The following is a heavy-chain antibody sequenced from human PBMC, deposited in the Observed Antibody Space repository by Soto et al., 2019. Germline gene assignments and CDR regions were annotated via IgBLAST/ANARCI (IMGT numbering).Heavy chain of an antibody. J-gene: IGHJ5*02. CDR1: GGSLSGHY. V-gene: IGHV4-34*01. CDR2: IYHSGST. D-gene: IGHD6-13*01. CDR3: ATGTGHPRGYSSSWYVNTYNWFDP. Sequence: SETLSLTWGVHGGSLSGHYWSLIRQPPGKGLEWIGSIYHSGSTYYNPSLKSRVTISVDTSKNQFSLKLSSVTAADTAVYYCATGTGHPRGYSSSWYVNTYNWFDPWGQGTLVTVSS.